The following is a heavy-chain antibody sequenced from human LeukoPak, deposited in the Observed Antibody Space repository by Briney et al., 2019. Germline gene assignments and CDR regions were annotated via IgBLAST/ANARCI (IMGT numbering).Heavy chain of an antibody. CDR1: GFTFSSYA. Sequence: PGGSLRLSCAASGFTFSSYAMTWVRQAPGKGLEWVSLIYSGGSTHYADSVKGRFTISRDNSKNTLYLQMNSLRAEDTAVYYCARRSTVTAGAYWGQGTLVTVSS. D-gene: IGHD4-17*01. V-gene: IGHV3-53*01. J-gene: IGHJ4*02. CDR2: IYSGGST. CDR3: ARRSTVTAGAY.